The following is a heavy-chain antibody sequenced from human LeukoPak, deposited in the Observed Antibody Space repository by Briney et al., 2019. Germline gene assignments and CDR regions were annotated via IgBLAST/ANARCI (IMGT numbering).Heavy chain of an antibody. D-gene: IGHD3-10*01. CDR1: GFTFSSYE. V-gene: IGHV3-48*03. CDR3: ARDITMDV. CDR2: ISSSGSNK. J-gene: IGHJ6*04. Sequence: GGSLRLSCAASGFTFSSYEMNWVGQARGKGVEGVSYISSSGSNKYYEDSVKGGLTIYRDKEKNSLYLQMNSLRAEDTAVYYCARDITMDVWGKGTTVTVSS.